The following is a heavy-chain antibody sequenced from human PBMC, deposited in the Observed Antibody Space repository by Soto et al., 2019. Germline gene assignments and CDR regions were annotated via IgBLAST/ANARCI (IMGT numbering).Heavy chain of an antibody. V-gene: IGHV3-43*01. CDR2: ISGDGGST. J-gene: IGHJ6*02. D-gene: IGHD3-3*01. CDR3: ATGLLYGSYGLDV. Sequence: EVQLVESGGVVVQPGGSLRLSCAASGFTFDDYNMHWVRQAPGKGLEWVSLISGDGGSTFYADSVKGRFTISRDNSKKSLYLQMNRLRTEDTALYYCATGLLYGSYGLDVWGQGTTVTVSS. CDR1: GFTFDDYN.